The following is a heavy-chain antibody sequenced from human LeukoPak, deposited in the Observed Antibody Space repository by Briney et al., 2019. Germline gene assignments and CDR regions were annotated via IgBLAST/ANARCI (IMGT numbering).Heavy chain of an antibody. D-gene: IGHD3-22*01. CDR2: INPNSGGT. J-gene: IGHJ4*02. CDR1: GYTFTGYY. CDR3: AREKGYDSSGYYEGFDY. V-gene: IGHV1-2*02. Sequence: ASVKVSCKASGYTFTGYYMHWVRQAPGQGLEWMGWINPNSGGTNYAQKYQGRVTMTRDTSISTAYMELSRLRSDDTAVYYCAREKGYDSSGYYEGFDYRGQGTLVTVSS.